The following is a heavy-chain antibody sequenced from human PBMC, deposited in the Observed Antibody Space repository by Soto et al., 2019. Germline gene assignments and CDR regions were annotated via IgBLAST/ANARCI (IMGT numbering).Heavy chain of an antibody. Sequence: ASVKVFCKASGYTFTSYGISWVRQAPGEGLEWMGWISAYNGNTNYAQKLQGRVTMTTDTSTSTAYMELRSLRSDDTAVYYCARSPGSVDFWSGYYPYGMDVLGQGTTVTVSS. V-gene: IGHV1-18*01. D-gene: IGHD3-3*01. CDR3: ARSPGSVDFWSGYYPYGMDV. CDR1: GYTFTSYG. CDR2: ISAYNGNT. J-gene: IGHJ6*02.